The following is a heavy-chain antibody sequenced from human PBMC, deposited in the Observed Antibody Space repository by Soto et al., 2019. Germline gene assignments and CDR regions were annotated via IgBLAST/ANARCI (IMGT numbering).Heavy chain of an antibody. CDR1: GGSISSSNW. Sequence: PSETLSLTCAVSGGSISSSNWWSWVRQPPGKGLEWIGEIYHSGSTNYNPSLKSRVTISVDKSKNQFSLKLSSVTAADTAVYYCARDRQLWLRQYWFDPWGQGTLVPVSS. D-gene: IGHD5-18*01. J-gene: IGHJ5*02. V-gene: IGHV4-4*02. CDR2: IYHSGST. CDR3: ARDRQLWLRQYWFDP.